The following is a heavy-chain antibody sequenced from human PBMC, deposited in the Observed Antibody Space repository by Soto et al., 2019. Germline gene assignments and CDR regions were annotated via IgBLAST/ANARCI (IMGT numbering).Heavy chain of an antibody. V-gene: IGHV3-33*01. CDR1: GFTFSSYG. D-gene: IGHD3-22*01. J-gene: IGHJ4*02. CDR2: IWYDGSNK. Sequence: GGSLRLSCAASGFTFSSYGMHWVRQAPGKGLEWVAVIWYDGSNKYYADSVKGRFTISRDNSKNTLYLQMNSLRAEDTAVYYCARSGSRYYDSSGYSYFDYWGQGTLVTVSS. CDR3: ARSGSRYYDSSGYSYFDY.